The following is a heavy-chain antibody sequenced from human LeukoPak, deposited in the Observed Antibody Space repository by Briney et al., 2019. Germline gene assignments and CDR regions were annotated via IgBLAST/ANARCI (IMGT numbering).Heavy chain of an antibody. CDR3: ARLTSYCSSTSCSIFYYYYGMDV. D-gene: IGHD2-2*01. J-gene: IGHJ6*02. V-gene: IGHV1-18*01. Sequence: ASVKVSCKASGYTFTSYGISWVRQAPGQGLEWMGWISAYNGNTNYAQKLQGRVTMTTDTSTSTAYMELGSLRSDDTAVYYCARLTSYCSSTSCSIFYYYYGMDVWGQGTTVTVSS. CDR1: GYTFTSYG. CDR2: ISAYNGNT.